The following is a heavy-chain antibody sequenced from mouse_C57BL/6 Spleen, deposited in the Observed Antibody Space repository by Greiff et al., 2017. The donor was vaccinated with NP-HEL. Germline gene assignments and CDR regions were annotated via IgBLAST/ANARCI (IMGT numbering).Heavy chain of an antibody. CDR3: ADSSGYDAMDY. J-gene: IGHJ4*01. V-gene: IGHV1-26*01. CDR2: INPNNGGT. Sequence: EVQLQQSGPELVKPGASVKISCKASGYTFTDYYMNWVKQSHGNSLEWIGDINPNNGGTSYNQKFKGKATLTVDKSSSTAYMELRSLTSEDSAVYYCADSSGYDAMDYWGQGTSVTVSS. D-gene: IGHD3-2*02. CDR1: GYTFTDYY.